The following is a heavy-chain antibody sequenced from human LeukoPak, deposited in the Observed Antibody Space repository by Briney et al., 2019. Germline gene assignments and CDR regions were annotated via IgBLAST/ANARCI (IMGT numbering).Heavy chain of an antibody. V-gene: IGHV3-23*01. CDR1: GFTFSTYG. J-gene: IGHJ4*02. CDR3: AERGPGSPQSGKYYFDY. Sequence: GETLRLSCAASGFTFSTYGITWVRQAPGKGLEWVSAISGRADLTFYADSVKGRFTISRDNSKNTLYLQMNSLRAEDTAVYYCAERGPGSPQSGKYYFDYWGQGTLVTVSS. D-gene: IGHD3-10*01. CDR2: ISGRADLT.